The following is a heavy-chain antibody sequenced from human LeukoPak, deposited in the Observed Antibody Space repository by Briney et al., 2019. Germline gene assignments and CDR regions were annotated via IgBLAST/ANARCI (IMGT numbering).Heavy chain of an antibody. Sequence: SETLSLTCTVSGGSISSYYWSWIRQPAGKGLEWTGRIYTSGSTNYNPSLKSRVTMSVDTSKNQFSLKLSSVTAADTAVYYCARHTYSSGWLAYWGQGTLVTVSS. J-gene: IGHJ4*02. V-gene: IGHV4-4*07. CDR2: IYTSGST. CDR1: GGSISSYY. CDR3: ARHTYSSGWLAY. D-gene: IGHD6-19*01.